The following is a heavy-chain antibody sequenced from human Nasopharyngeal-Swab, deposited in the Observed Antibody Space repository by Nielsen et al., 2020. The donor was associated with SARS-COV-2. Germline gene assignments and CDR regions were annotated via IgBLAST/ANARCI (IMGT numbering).Heavy chain of an antibody. CDR2: INTNTGNP. Sequence: WVRQAPGQGLEWMGWINTNTGNPTYAQGFTGRFVFSLDTSVSTAYLQISSLKAEDTAVYYCAREGDILTGSVDYWGQGTLVTVPQ. J-gene: IGHJ4*02. CDR3: AREGDILTGSVDY. D-gene: IGHD3-9*01. V-gene: IGHV7-4-1*02.